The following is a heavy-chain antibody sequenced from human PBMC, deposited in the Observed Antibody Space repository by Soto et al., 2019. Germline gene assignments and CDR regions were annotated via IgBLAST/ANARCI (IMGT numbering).Heavy chain of an antibody. J-gene: IGHJ4*02. D-gene: IGHD2-2*01. V-gene: IGHV3-9*01. CDR2: ISWNSGSI. CDR1: GFTFDDYA. Sequence: PGGSLRLSCAASGFTFDDYAMHWVRQAPGKGLEWVSGISWNSGSIGYADSVKGRFTISRDNAKNSLYLQMNSLRAEDTALYYCAKTSPADIVVVPADYYFDYWGQGTLVTVSS. CDR3: AKTSPADIVVVPADYYFDY.